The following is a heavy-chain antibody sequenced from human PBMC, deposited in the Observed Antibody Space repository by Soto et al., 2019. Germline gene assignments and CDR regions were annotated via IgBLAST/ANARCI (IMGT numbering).Heavy chain of an antibody. V-gene: IGHV3-48*03. D-gene: IGHD2-21*02. CDR1: GFTFSNYE. CDR3: AREERGCGGDCLDY. Sequence: EVHLVESGGGLVQPGGSLRLSCAAAGFTFSNYEMNWVRQAPGKGLEWVSYISLSGSDIYYADSVKGRFAVSRDDAENSLYLQMNSLRAEDTAIYYCAREERGCGGDCLDYWGQGTLVTV. CDR2: ISLSGSDI. J-gene: IGHJ4*02.